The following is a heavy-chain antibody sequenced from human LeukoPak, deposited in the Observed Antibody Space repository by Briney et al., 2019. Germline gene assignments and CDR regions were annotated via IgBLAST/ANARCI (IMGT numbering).Heavy chain of an antibody. Sequence: PGGSLRLSCAASGFTFSSYNMNWVRQAPGKGLKWVSYISITSSYIYYADSVKGRFTISRDNAKKSLYLQMNSLRAEDTAVYYCARDQTAMANSRAFDIWGQGTTVTVSS. J-gene: IGHJ3*02. CDR2: ISITSSYI. CDR1: GFTFSSYN. CDR3: ARDQTAMANSRAFDI. D-gene: IGHD5-24*01. V-gene: IGHV3-21*01.